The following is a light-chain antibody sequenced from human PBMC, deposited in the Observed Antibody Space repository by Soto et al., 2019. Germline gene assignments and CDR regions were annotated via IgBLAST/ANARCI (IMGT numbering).Light chain of an antibody. J-gene: IGLJ1*01. V-gene: IGLV2-14*03. CDR1: HNDIGTYDY. CDR3: SSFTSDRIYV. Sequence: LTQPTSVSGSPGQSITISCTGNHNDIGTYDYVSWYQQHPGRAPRLLIYGVTTRPSGISDRFSASKSGLTASLTISGLQPEDEADYYCSSFTSDRIYVFGPGTKVTVL. CDR2: GVT.